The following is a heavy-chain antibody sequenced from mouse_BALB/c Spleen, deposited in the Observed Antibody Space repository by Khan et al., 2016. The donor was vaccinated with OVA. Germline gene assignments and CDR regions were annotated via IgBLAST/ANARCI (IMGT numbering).Heavy chain of an antibody. Sequence: QVQLQQSGAELAKPGASVKMSCKASGYTFTSYWMHWVKQRPGQGLEWIGYINPTTDYTEYNQIFKDKATLTADKSSSTAYMQLSSLTSEDSAVYYCVNRGSSSAWFTYWGQGTLVTVSA. CDR2: INPTTDYT. J-gene: IGHJ3*01. CDR3: VNRGSSSAWFTY. CDR1: GYTFTSYW. D-gene: IGHD1-1*01. V-gene: IGHV1-7*01.